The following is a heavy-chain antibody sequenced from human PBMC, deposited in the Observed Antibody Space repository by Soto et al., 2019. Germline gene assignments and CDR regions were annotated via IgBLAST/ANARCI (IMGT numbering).Heavy chain of an antibody. Sequence: GGTLRLSCAASGFTFSSYAMSWIRQAPGKVLEWFSSIGGSGGSTYSAASVKGRFIYPSDYSKNSLYLPTISLRAQYTALFYFAKDWDHETQVVLFDYWCQETLFTVSS. D-gene: IGHD2-2*01. V-gene: IGHV3-23*01. CDR2: IGGSGGST. CDR3: AKDWDHETQVVLFDY. J-gene: IGHJ4*02. CDR1: GFTFSSYA.